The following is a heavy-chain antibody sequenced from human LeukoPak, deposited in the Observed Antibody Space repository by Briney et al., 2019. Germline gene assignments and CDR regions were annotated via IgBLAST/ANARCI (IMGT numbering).Heavy chain of an antibody. J-gene: IGHJ4*02. CDR2: ISYDGSNK. D-gene: IGHD2-2*01. Sequence: PGGSLRLSCAASGFTFSSYAMHWVRQAPGKGLEWVAVISYDGSNKYYADSVKGRFTISRDNSKNTLYLQMNSLRAEDTAVYYCAKDSKYQLLSEEYYFDYWGQGTLVTVSS. V-gene: IGHV3-30-3*01. CDR1: GFTFSSYA. CDR3: AKDSKYQLLSEEYYFDY.